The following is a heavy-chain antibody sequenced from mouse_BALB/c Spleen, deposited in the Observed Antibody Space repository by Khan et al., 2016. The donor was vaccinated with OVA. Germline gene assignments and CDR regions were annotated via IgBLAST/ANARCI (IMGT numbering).Heavy chain of an antibody. V-gene: IGHV3-2*02. CDR3: ARRFYYGHWYFDV. D-gene: IGHD1-1*01. CDR2: ISYSGSA. CDR1: GYSITSDYA. J-gene: IGHJ1*01. Sequence: EVQLQESGPGLVKPSQSLSLTCTVTGYSITSDYAWNWIRQFPGNKLEWMGYISYSGSANYNPSPKSRISITRDTSENQFFLQLNSVTTEDSATXYSARRFYYGHWYFDVWGAGTTVTVSS.